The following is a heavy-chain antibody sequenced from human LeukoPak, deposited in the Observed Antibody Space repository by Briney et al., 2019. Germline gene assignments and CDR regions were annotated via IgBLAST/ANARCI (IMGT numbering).Heavy chain of an antibody. CDR3: ARGPLMSAGGGVDP. D-gene: IGHD6-13*01. Sequence: SETLSLTCTVSVGSISSDYWSWIRQPAGRGLEWIGRIYTSGSTNYNPYIKSRVPMSVDTSKNQFSLKLSSVTAADTAVYYCARGPLMSAGGGVDPWGQGTLVTVSS. V-gene: IGHV4-4*07. J-gene: IGHJ5*02. CDR2: IYTSGST. CDR1: VGSISSDY.